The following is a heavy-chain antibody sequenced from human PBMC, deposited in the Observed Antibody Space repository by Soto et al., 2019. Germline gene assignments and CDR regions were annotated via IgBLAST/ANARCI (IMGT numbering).Heavy chain of an antibody. J-gene: IGHJ6*02. CDR2: IDPSDSYT. CDR1: GYSFSTFW. Sequence: PGESLQISCKGSGYSFSTFWISWVRQMPGKGLEWMGRIDPSDSYTDYSPSFQGQVTISADKSISTAYLQWSSLKASDTAMYYCARLMRGSYYYYGMDVWGQGTTVTVSS. CDR3: ARLMRGSYYYYGMDV. D-gene: IGHD1-26*01. V-gene: IGHV5-10-1*04.